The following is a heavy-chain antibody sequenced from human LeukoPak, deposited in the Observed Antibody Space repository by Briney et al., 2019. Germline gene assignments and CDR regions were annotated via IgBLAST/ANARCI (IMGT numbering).Heavy chain of an antibody. CDR3: ATDGGGIYGGTKDNDY. V-gene: IGHV1-24*01. Sequence: ASVKVSCKVSGYTLTELSMHWVRQAPGKGLEWMGGFDPEDGETIYAQKFQGRVTMTEDTSTDTAYMELSSLRSEDTAVYYCATDGGGIYGGTKDNDYWGQGTLVTVSS. D-gene: IGHD3-16*01. CDR1: GYTLTELS. J-gene: IGHJ4*02. CDR2: FDPEDGET.